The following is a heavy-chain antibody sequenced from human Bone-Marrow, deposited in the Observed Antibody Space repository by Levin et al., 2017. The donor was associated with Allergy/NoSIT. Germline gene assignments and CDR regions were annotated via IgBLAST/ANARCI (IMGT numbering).Heavy chain of an antibody. V-gene: IGHV3-23*01. CDR2: ISGRGGTT. Sequence: GGSLRLSCAASGFTFSNFAMNWVRQAPGKGLQWVSTISGRGGTTFYAGPVKGRFTISRDNSRNTLFLQMNSLRAEDTALYFCARAWRDCTSSSCYAVSDCWGQGTLVTVSS. CDR1: GFTFSNFA. J-gene: IGHJ4*02. D-gene: IGHD2-2*01. CDR3: ARAWRDCTSSSCYAVSDC.